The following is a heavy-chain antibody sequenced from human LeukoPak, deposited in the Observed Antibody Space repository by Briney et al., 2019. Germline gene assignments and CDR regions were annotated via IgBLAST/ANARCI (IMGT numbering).Heavy chain of an antibody. Sequence: GASVKVSFKASGYTFTGYYMHWVRQAPGQGLEWMGWINPNSGGTNYAQKFQGRVTMTRDTSISTAYMELSRLRSGDTAVYYCARDQRRYYGSGSQGLGYWGQGTLVTVSS. CDR3: ARDQRRYYGSGSQGLGY. J-gene: IGHJ4*02. D-gene: IGHD3-10*01. CDR1: GYTFTGYY. CDR2: INPNSGGT. V-gene: IGHV1-2*02.